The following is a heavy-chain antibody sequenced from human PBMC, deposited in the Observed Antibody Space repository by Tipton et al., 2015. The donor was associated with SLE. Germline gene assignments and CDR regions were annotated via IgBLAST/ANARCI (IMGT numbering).Heavy chain of an antibody. CDR2: INPGGGST. CDR3: ARVLQSGDAFDI. V-gene: IGHV1-46*02. CDR1: GYTFNSYY. J-gene: IGHJ3*02. Sequence: QLVQSGAEVKKPGASVKVSCKASGYTFNSYYIHWVRQAPGQGLEWMGIINPGGGSTTYSQKFQGRVTTTRGTSTSTVYMELSSLGSEDTAVYYCARVLQSGDAFDIWGQGTMVTVSS. D-gene: IGHD4-11*01.